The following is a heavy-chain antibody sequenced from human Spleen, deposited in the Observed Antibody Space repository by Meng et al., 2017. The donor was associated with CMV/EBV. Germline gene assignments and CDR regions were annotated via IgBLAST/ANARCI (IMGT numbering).Heavy chain of an antibody. CDR1: GFTFSSYE. Sequence: GGSLRLSCAASGFTFSSYEMNWVRQAPGKGLVWVARIDSDGSNTNYADSVKGRFTISRDNAKNTLYLQMNSLRAEDTAVYYCARVKALVRFGTRDAFDIWGQGTMVTVSS. D-gene: IGHD3-10*01. CDR2: IDSDGSNT. J-gene: IGHJ3*02. CDR3: ARVKALVRFGTRDAFDI. V-gene: IGHV3-74*01.